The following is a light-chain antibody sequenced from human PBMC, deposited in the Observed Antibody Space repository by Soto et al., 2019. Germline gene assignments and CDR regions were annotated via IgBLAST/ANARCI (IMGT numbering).Light chain of an antibody. J-gene: IGLJ1*01. Sequence: QSVLTQPPSAFGTPGQRVTISCSGSSSNIGSNSVNWYQQLPGTAPKLLIYSNDRRPSGVPDRFSGSKSGTSASLAISGLQSEDETVDYGPPWDDSLSGHVFGTGTKVPV. V-gene: IGLV1-44*01. CDR2: SND. CDR3: PPWDDSLSGHV. CDR1: SSNIGSNS.